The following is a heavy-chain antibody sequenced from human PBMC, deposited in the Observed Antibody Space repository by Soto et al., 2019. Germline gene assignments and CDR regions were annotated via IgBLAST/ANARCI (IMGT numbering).Heavy chain of an antibody. CDR1: GGTFSSYT. J-gene: IGHJ4*02. Sequence: ASVKVSCKASGGTFSSYTISWVRQAPGQGLEWMGRIIPILGIANYAQKFQGRVTITADKSTSTAYMELSSLRSEDTAVYYCARHLGYSSSWSVFDYWGQGTLVTVSS. CDR3: ARHLGYSSSWSVFDY. V-gene: IGHV1-69*02. CDR2: IIPILGIA. D-gene: IGHD6-13*01.